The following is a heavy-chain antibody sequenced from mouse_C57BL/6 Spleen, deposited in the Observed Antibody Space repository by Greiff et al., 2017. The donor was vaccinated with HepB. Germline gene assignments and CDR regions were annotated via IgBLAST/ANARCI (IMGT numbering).Heavy chain of an antibody. Sequence: QVQLKESGPGILQPSQTLSLTCSFSGFSLSTFGMGVGWIRQPSGKGLEWLAHIWWDDDKYYNPALKSRLTISKDTSKNQVFLKIANVDTADTATYYCARIAPKSYYDYDGYAMDYWGQGTSVTVSS. J-gene: IGHJ4*01. CDR1: GFSLSTFGMG. CDR3: ARIAPKSYYDYDGYAMDY. D-gene: IGHD2-4*01. CDR2: IWWDDDK. V-gene: IGHV8-8*01.